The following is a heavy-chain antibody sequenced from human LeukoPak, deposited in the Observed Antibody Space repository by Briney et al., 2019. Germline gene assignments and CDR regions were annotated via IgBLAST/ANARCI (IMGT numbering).Heavy chain of an antibody. J-gene: IGHJ4*02. V-gene: IGHV6-1*01. CDR2: TYYRSKWYN. D-gene: IGHD1-26*01. CDR1: GDSVSSNSAA. Sequence: SQTLSLTCAISGDSVSSNSAAWIWIRQSPARGLEWLGRTYYRSKWYNDYAVSVKSRITINPDTSKNQFSLQLNSVTAADTAVYYCARGVGPTTAQSTFDYWGQGALVTVSS. CDR3: ARGVGPTTAQSTFDY.